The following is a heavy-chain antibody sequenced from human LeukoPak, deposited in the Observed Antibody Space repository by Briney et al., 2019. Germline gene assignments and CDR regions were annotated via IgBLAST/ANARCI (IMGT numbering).Heavy chain of an antibody. Sequence: GGSLRLSCAASGFTFSSYEMKWVRQAPGKGLEWVSYISSSGSTIYYADSVKGRFTISRDNAKNSLYLQMNSLRAEDTAVYYCARALGTYRRGYSGYAFDYWGQGTLVTVSS. CDR3: ARALGTYRRGYSGYAFDY. CDR2: ISSSGSTI. D-gene: IGHD5-12*01. J-gene: IGHJ4*02. V-gene: IGHV3-48*03. CDR1: GFTFSSYE.